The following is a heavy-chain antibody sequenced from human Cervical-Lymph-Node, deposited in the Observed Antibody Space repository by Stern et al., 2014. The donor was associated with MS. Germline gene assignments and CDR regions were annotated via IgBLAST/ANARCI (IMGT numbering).Heavy chain of an antibody. D-gene: IGHD3-22*01. Sequence: QVQLQESGPGLVKPSQTLSLTCAISGDSVSSKSAAWNWIRQSRSRGPEWLGRTYYRSKWYNDYEVSVKSRISIDPDTSKNQISLQLNSVTPEDTAVYYCARANSYYHLGLDVWGQGTTVTVS. CDR3: ARANSYYHLGLDV. J-gene: IGHJ6*02. V-gene: IGHV6-1*01. CDR2: TYYRSKWYN. CDR1: GDSVSSKSAA.